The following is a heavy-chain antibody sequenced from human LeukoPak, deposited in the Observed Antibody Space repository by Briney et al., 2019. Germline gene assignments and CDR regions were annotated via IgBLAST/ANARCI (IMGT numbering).Heavy chain of an antibody. CDR3: ARDREDCSGGSCYANRFDP. J-gene: IGHJ5*02. CDR1: GFTFSSYW. CDR2: ISTDGSST. D-gene: IGHD2-15*01. Sequence: GGSLRLSCAVSGFTFSSYWMHWVRQDPGKGLVWVSRISTDGSSTSYADSVKGRFTVSRDNAKNTLYLQMNSLRAEDTAVYYCARDREDCSGGSCYANRFDPWGQGTLVTVSS. V-gene: IGHV3-74*01.